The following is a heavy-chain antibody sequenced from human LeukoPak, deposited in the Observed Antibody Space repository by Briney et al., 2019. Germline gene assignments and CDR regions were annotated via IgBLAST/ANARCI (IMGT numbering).Heavy chain of an antibody. CDR1: GFTFSTYW. J-gene: IGHJ5*02. CDR2: IKADGSEK. V-gene: IGHV3-7*01. CDR3: ARDVAEGRFDP. Sequence: GGPLRLSCADSGFTFSTYWMTWVRQAPGKGLEWVASIKADGSEKYYVDSVKGRFTISRDNAKRSLYLQMNSLRPEDTAVYYCARDVAEGRFDPWGQGTLVTVSS.